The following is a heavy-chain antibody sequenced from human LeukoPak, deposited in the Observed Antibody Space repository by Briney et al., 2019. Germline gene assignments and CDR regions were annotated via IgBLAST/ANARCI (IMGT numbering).Heavy chain of an antibody. CDR1: GFTFSKYW. Sequence: PGGSLRLSCAAPGFTFSKYWMLWVRHAPGKGLESVSRINTDGTVTTYADSVKGRFTVSRDNADNTMFLQMNSVRDEDTAVYYCATKQWLSPPPDSWGQGTPVTVSP. D-gene: IGHD6-19*01. CDR3: ATKQWLSPPPDS. V-gene: IGHV3-74*01. J-gene: IGHJ4*02. CDR2: INTDGTVT.